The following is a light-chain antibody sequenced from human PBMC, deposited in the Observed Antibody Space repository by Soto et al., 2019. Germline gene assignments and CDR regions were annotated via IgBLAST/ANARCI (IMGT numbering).Light chain of an antibody. Sequence: QSALTQPPSASGSPGQSVTISCTGTSSDVGGYNLVSWYQQHPGKAPQLIIYEVTKRPSGVPDRFSGSKSGNTASLTVSGLQTEDEADYYCSSYAATNNYVFGSGTKVTVL. CDR2: EVT. CDR3: SSYAATNNYV. J-gene: IGLJ1*01. V-gene: IGLV2-8*01. CDR1: SSDVGGYNL.